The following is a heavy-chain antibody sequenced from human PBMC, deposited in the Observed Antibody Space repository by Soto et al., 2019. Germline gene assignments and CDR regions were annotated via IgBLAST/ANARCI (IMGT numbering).Heavy chain of an antibody. V-gene: IGHV4-31*02. D-gene: IGHD1-1*01. CDR1: GGSITTGGRY. CDR3: AQALVFTGGDGFDI. Sequence: QVRLQEWGPGLVKPSQTLSLKCSVSGGSITTGGRYWSWIRQLPGKGLVWIGDIYYSGNTCYNASLKSRVTISVEAAKNQFSLKLSSVTAADTAVYYCAQALVFTGGDGFDIWGQGRLVTVSS. J-gene: IGHJ3*02. CDR2: IYYSGNT.